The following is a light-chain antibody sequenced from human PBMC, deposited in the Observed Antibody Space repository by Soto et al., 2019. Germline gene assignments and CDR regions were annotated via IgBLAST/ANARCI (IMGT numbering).Light chain of an antibody. Sequence: QLVLTQAPSASASLGASVKLTCTLSSGHSSYAIAWHQQQPEKGPRYLMKLNSDGSHSKGDGIPDRFSGSSSGAERYLTISSLQSEDEADYYCQTWGIGTPWVFGGGTQLTVL. J-gene: IGLJ3*02. CDR3: QTWGIGTPWV. CDR2: LNSDGSH. V-gene: IGLV4-69*01. CDR1: SGHSSYA.